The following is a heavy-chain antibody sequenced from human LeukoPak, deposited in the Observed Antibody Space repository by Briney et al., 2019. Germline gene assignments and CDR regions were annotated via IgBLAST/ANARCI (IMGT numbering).Heavy chain of an antibody. CDR3: ARRVDATRWFDP. V-gene: IGHV3-74*01. Sequence: FSXFWMXXVRXXXGXXXGXVSRINSDGSSTSYADSVKGRFTISRDNAKNTLYLQMNSLRAEDTAVYYCARRVDATRWFDPWGQGTLVTVSS. J-gene: IGHJ5*02. CDR1: FSXFW. CDR2: INSDGSST. D-gene: IGHD2-15*01.